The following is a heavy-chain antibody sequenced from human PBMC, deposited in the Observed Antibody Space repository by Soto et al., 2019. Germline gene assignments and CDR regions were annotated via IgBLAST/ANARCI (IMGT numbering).Heavy chain of an antibody. D-gene: IGHD3-22*01. V-gene: IGHV1-69*01. CDR3: ARPRTYDYESDGYYGNQFDD. CDR2: IVPKLGTV. J-gene: IGHJ5*02. Sequence: QVQLVQSGAEVKKTGSSVKVSCKISGGIFSRHAIDWVRQAPGQGLEWMGGIVPKLGTVIYAQNFQARVTISADELTNTSYLDLTGLAFEDTAVYYCARPRTYDYESDGYYGNQFDDWGERTLVTVS. CDR1: GGIFSRHA.